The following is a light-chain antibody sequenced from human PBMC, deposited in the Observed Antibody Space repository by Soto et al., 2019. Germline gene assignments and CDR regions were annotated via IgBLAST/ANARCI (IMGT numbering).Light chain of an antibody. CDR1: QSVSSW. CDR3: QQYNSYSQT. V-gene: IGKV1-5*01. CDR2: DAS. J-gene: IGKJ1*01. Sequence: IQMTQSPSTLSASVGDRVSITCRASQSVSSWLAWYQQKPGKAPKLLIYDASGLESGVPSRFSGSGSGTEFTLPISSLQPDDFATYYCQQYNSYSQTFGQGTKVESK.